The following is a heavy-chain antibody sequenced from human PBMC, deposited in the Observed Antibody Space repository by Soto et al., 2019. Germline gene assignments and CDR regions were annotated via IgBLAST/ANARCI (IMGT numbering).Heavy chain of an antibody. J-gene: IGHJ6*02. CDR2: IIPNIGKA. CDR1: GYTFTNYG. CDR3: ARDEVTRFYGMDV. V-gene: IGHV1-69*10. Sequence: SVKVSCKASGYTFTNYGITWVRQAPGQGLEWMGGIIPNIGKANYAQKFQGRVTITADKSTSTAYMELSSLRSEDTAVYYCARDEVTRFYGMDVWGQGTTVTVSS. D-gene: IGHD2-21*02.